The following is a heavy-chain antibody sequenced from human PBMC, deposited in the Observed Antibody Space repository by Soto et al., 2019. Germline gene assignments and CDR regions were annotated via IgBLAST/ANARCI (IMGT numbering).Heavy chain of an antibody. CDR1: GGSVSSGDYY. D-gene: IGHD2-2*01. J-gene: IGHJ6*02. CDR3: ARVGYCSSTSCFGYYYGMDV. V-gene: IGHV4-30-4*01. Sequence: SETLSLTCTVSGGSVSSGDYYWSWIRQPPGKGLEWIGYIYYSGSTYYNPSLKSRVTISVDTSKNQFSLKLSSVTAADTAVYYCARVGYCSSTSCFGYYYGMDVWGQGTTVTVSS. CDR2: IYYSGST.